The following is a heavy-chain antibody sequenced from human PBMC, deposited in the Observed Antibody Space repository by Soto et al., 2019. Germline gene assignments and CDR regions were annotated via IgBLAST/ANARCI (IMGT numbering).Heavy chain of an antibody. CDR3: ARDQPGYSYGYGLGY. CDR2: ISSSSSYI. J-gene: IGHJ4*02. Sequence: EVQLVESGGGLVKPGGSLRLSCAASGFTFSSYSMNWVRQAPGQGLEWVSSISSSSSYIYYADSVKGRFTISRDNAKNSLYLQMNSLRAEDTAVYYCARDQPGYSYGYGLGYWGQGTLVTVS. V-gene: IGHV3-21*01. D-gene: IGHD5-18*01. CDR1: GFTFSSYS.